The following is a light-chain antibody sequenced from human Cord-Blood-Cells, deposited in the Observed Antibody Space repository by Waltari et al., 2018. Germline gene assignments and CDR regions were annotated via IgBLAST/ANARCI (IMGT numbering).Light chain of an antibody. V-gene: IGLV2-14*01. CDR2: EVS. CDR3: SSYTSSSTYV. CDR1: SSDVGGYNY. Sequence: QSALTQPASVSGSPGQLITISCTGTSSDVGGYNYVSWYQQHPGKAPKLRIYEVSNTPSGVSNRFSGSKSGNTASLTISGLQAEDEADYYCSSYTSSSTYVFGTGTKVTVL. J-gene: IGLJ1*01.